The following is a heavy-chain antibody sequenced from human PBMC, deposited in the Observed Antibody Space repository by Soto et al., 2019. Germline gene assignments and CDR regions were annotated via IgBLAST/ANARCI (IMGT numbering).Heavy chain of an antibody. D-gene: IGHD3-3*01. Sequence: QVQLVESGGGLVKPGGSLRLSCAASGFTFSDYYMSWIRQAPGKGLERVSSISSSGSTIYYADSVKGRFTISRDNAKNSQYLQMNSLRAEDTAVYYCARDFRSRTIFGVVIKNNWFDPWGQGTLVTVSS. CDR1: GFTFSDYY. CDR3: ARDFRSRTIFGVVIKNNWFDP. CDR2: ISSSGSTI. J-gene: IGHJ5*02. V-gene: IGHV3-11*01.